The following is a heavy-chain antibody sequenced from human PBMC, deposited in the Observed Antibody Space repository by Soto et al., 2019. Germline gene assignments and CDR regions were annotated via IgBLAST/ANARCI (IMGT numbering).Heavy chain of an antibody. D-gene: IGHD3-10*01. CDR2: AYYSGTT. J-gene: IGHJ4*02. V-gene: IGHV4-59*01. CDR3: ARTPFYYFGLGTHLSYFHF. Sequence: QVQLLQSGPRLVKPSETLSLPCTVASGSISSYYWSWLRQPPGKGLEWIGFAYYSGTTNYNSSLTSRVTFSLVTSMNRFSLTLNSVTAADMAVYYCARTPFYYFGLGTHLSYFHFWDQGALVTVSS. CDR1: SGSISSYY.